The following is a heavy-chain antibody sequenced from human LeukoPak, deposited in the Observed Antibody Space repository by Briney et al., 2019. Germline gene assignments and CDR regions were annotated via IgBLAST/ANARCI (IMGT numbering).Heavy chain of an antibody. CDR2: ISYDGSNK. CDR3: AKDTPPTVGYFDY. V-gene: IGHV3-30*18. CDR1: GFTFSSYG. D-gene: IGHD4-11*01. Sequence: GGSLRFSCAASGFTFSSYGMHWVRQAPGKGLEWVAVISYDGSNKYYADSVKGRFTISRDNSKNTLYLQMNSLRAEDTAVYYCAKDTPPTVGYFDYWGQGTLVTVSS. J-gene: IGHJ4*02.